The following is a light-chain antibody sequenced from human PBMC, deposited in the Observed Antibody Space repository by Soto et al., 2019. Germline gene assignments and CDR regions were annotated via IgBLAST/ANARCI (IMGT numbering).Light chain of an antibody. V-gene: IGKV1-27*01. CDR3: QLLDSAAFT. CDR1: QGISNY. CDR2: AAS. J-gene: IGKJ3*01. Sequence: DIQMTQSPSSLSASVGDRVTITCRASQGISNYLAWYQQRPGKVPKLLIYAASTLQSDVPSRFSGSGSGTDFTLTISSLLPECVATYYCQLLDSAAFTFGPGTKVDIK.